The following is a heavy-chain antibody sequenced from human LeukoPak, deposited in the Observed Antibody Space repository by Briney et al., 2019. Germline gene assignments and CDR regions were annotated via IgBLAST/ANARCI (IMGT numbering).Heavy chain of an antibody. CDR2: IKSKTDGGTT. V-gene: IGHV3-15*01. Sequence: GGSLRLSCTASGFTFSNAWMSWVRQAPGKGLEWVGRIKSKTDGGTTDYAAPVKGRLTISRDDSKNTLYLQMNSLKTEDTAVYYCTTGVIQPETYCGGDCRFQHWGQGTLVTVSS. CDR3: TTGVIQPETYCGGDCRFQH. J-gene: IGHJ1*01. D-gene: IGHD2-21*02. CDR1: GFTFSNAW.